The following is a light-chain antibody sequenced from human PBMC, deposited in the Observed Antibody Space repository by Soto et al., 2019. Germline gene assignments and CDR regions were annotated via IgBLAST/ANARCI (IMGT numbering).Light chain of an antibody. CDR3: CSYAGNYYV. V-gene: IGLV2-11*01. CDR1: SSDVGNYNY. J-gene: IGLJ1*01. CDR2: DVS. Sequence: QSALTQPRSVSGSPGQSVTISCTGTSSDVGNYNYVSWYQQHQGKAPKLMIYDVSKRPSGVPDRFSGSKSGNTASLTISGLQAEDEADYYCCSYAGNYYVFGTGTKLTVL.